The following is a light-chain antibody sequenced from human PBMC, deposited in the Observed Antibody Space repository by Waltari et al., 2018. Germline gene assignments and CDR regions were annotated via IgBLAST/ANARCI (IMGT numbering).Light chain of an antibody. J-gene: IGKJ1*01. V-gene: IGKV1-27*01. Sequence: DIHMTQSPSSLSASVGDRLTVTCRASQGINNELNWYQQKPGKAPTILIYGASTLQTWVSSRFSGSGSATDFTLTISSLQPEDAASYYCQQDHTPPWTFGQGTKVEIK. CDR3: QQDHTPPWT. CDR2: GAS. CDR1: QGINNE.